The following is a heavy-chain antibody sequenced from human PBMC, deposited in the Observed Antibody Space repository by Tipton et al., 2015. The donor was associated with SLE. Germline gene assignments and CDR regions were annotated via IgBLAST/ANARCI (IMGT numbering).Heavy chain of an antibody. CDR2: IYYSGST. J-gene: IGHJ4*02. V-gene: IGHV4-39*01. CDR1: GGSISSSSYY. D-gene: IGHD5-12*01. CDR3: ARLTRDIVATHY. Sequence: GLVKPSETLSLTCTVSGGSISSSSYYWGWIRQPPGKGLEWIGSIYYSGSTYHNPSLKSRVTISVDTSKNQFSLKLSSVTAADTAVYYCARLTRDIVATHYWGQGTLVIVSS.